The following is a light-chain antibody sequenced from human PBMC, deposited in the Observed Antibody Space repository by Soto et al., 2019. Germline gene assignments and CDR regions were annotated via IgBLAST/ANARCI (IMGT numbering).Light chain of an antibody. CDR2: AAS. J-gene: IGKJ5*01. CDR3: QQSFSTPIT. Sequence: DIQMTQSPSSLSASVGDRVTITCRASQTISNYLNWYQQKPGKAPNLLIYAASSLQSGVPSRFSGSGSGTDFTLIISSLQPEDFATYYCQQSFSTPITFGQGTRLEIK. CDR1: QTISNY. V-gene: IGKV1-39*01.